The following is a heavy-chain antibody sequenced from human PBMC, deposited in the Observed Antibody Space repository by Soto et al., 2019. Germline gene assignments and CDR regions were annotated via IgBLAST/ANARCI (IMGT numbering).Heavy chain of an antibody. J-gene: IGHJ5*02. V-gene: IGHV4-59*08. CDR2: IYYSGST. Sequence: QVQLQESGPGLVKPSETLSLTCTVSGGSISSYYWSWIRQPPGKGLEWIVYIYYSGSTNYNPSLKSRVTISVDTSMIRFSLKLSSVAAADTAVYYCAIERAAPGIFWFDPWGQGTLVTVSS. CDR3: AIERAAPGIFWFDP. D-gene: IGHD6-13*01. CDR1: GGSISSYY.